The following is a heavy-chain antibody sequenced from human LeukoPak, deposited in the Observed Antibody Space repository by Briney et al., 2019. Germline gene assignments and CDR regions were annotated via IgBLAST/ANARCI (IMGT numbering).Heavy chain of an antibody. Sequence: SETLSLTCAVYGGSFSGYYWSWIRQPPGKGLEWIGEINHSGSTNYNPSLKSRVTISVDTSKNQFSLKLSSVTAADTAVYHCARGRVFGVVDPDILNYWGQGTLVTVSS. V-gene: IGHV4-34*01. CDR1: GGSFSGYY. D-gene: IGHD3-10*02. CDR2: INHSGST. J-gene: IGHJ4*02. CDR3: ARGRVFGVVDPDILNY.